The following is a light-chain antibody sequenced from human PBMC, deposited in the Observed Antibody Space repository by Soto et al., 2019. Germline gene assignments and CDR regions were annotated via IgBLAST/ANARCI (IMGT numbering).Light chain of an antibody. J-gene: IGLJ1*01. CDR2: DVS. Sequence: QSALTQPRSVSGSPGQSVTISCTGTSSDVGGYNYASWYQQHQGKAPKLMIYDVSKRPSGVPDRFSGSKSGNTASLTISGLQAEDEADYYCCSYAGSYVFGTGTKVTVL. V-gene: IGLV2-11*01. CDR1: SSDVGGYNY. CDR3: CSYAGSYV.